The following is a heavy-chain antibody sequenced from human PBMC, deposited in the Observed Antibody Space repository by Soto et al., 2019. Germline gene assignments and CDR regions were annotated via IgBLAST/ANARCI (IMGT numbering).Heavy chain of an antibody. CDR1: GFTFSSYG. CDR2: MSWDGSDE. V-gene: IGHV3-30*18. D-gene: IGHD2-15*01. CDR3: ANEGCSGGICYGFDY. J-gene: IGHJ4*02. Sequence: QVQLVESGGGVVQPGRSLRLSCAASGFTFSSYGMHWVRQAPGKGLEWVAVMSWDGSDEFYEETVKGRFTVSRDNSRNTLYLQMNSLRPEDTAVYYCANEGCSGGICYGFDYWGQGTLVTVSS.